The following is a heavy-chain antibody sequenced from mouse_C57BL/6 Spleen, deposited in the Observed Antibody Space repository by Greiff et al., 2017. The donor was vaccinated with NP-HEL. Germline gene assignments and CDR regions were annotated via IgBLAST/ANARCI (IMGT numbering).Heavy chain of an antibody. Sequence: VQLQQPGAELVRPGTSVKLSCKASGYTFTSYWMHWVKQRPGQGLEWIGVIDPSDSYTNYNQKFKGKATLTVDTSSSTAYMQLSSLTSEDSAVYYCARTGTTVKDYWGQGTTLTVSS. CDR1: GYTFTSYW. D-gene: IGHD1-1*01. CDR2: IDPSDSYT. J-gene: IGHJ2*01. V-gene: IGHV1-59*01. CDR3: ARTGTTVKDY.